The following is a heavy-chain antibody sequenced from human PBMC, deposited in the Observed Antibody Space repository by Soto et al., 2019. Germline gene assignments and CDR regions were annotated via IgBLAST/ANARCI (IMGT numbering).Heavy chain of an antibody. CDR3: VRDSGRGFYFDY. CDR2: IRNRHNSYTT. D-gene: IGHD3-10*01. CDR1: GFTFSDHY. V-gene: IGHV3-72*01. J-gene: IGHJ4*02. Sequence: EVQLVESGGGLVQPGGSLRLSCAASGFTFSDHYMDWVRQAPGKGLEWVGRIRNRHNSYTTQYAASVKGRFAVLRDDSENLVYLQMNDLKSEDTAVYYCVRDSGRGFYFDYWGQGAQVTVSS.